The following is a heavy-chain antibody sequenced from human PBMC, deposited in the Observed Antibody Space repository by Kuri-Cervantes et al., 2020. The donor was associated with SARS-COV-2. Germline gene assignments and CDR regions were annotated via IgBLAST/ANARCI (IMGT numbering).Heavy chain of an antibody. V-gene: IGHV3-21*01. CDR2: ISGSGSYI. Sequence: GESLKISCAASGFTFSSYSMNWVRQAPGKALQWLSSISGSGSYIYYADSLRGRFTISRDDAKNSLFLQMNSLRAEDTAVYFCARVAGEGPIYYYYMDVWGKGTTVTVSS. CDR1: GFTFSSYS. J-gene: IGHJ6*03. CDR3: ARVAGEGPIYYYYMDV. D-gene: IGHD2-21*01.